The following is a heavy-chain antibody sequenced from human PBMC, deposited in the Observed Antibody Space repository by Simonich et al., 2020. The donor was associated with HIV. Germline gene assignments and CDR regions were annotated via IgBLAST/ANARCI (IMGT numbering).Heavy chain of an antibody. CDR2: INHSGST. CDR1: GGSFSGYY. V-gene: IGHV4-34*01. J-gene: IGHJ4*02. D-gene: IGHD4-17*01. CDR3: ARRHPTTVTTPYFDY. Sequence: QVQLQQWGAGLLKPSETLSLTCAVYGGSFSGYYWSWIPQPPGKGLEWFGEINHSGSTNYNPSLKSRVTISVDTSKNQFSLKLSSVTAADTAVYYCARRHPTTVTTPYFDYWGQGTLVTVSS.